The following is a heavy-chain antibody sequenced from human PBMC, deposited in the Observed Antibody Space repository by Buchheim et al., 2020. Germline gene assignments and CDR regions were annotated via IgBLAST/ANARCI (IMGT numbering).Heavy chain of an antibody. Sequence: QVQLVQSGAEVKKPGSSVKVSCKASGGTFSSYAISWVRQAPGQGREWMGGIIPIFGTANYAQKFQGRVTITAEKSTSTGYMELSSLRSEDTAVYYCAREGLERRGYYYYGMDVWGQGTT. CDR2: IIPIFGTA. CDR3: AREGLERRGYYYYGMDV. J-gene: IGHJ6*02. CDR1: GGTFSSYA. V-gene: IGHV1-69*06. D-gene: IGHD1-1*01.